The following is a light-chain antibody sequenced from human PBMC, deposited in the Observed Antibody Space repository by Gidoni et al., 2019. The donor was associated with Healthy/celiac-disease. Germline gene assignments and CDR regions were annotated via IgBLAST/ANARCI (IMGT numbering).Light chain of an antibody. CDR3: SSYTSSSTLVV. J-gene: IGLJ2*01. CDR1: RSDVGGYNY. Sequence: SALTQPASESGSPGQSITISCTGTRSDVGGYNYFSWYQQHQGKAPKLMIYEVSNRPSGVANRFSGSKSGNTASMTISGIQAEDEDDYYCSSYTSSSTLVVFGGGTKLTVL. CDR2: EVS. V-gene: IGLV2-14*01.